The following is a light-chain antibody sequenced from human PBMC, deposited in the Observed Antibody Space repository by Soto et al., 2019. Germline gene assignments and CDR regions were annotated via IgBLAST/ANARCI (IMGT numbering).Light chain of an antibody. CDR1: QTISSW. Sequence: DIQMTQSPSTLSGSVGYRATITCRASQTISSWLAWDQQKPGKAPKLLIYKASTLKSGVPSRFSGSGSGTEFTLTISSLQPDDFATYYCQHYNNYSEAFGQGTKVELK. CDR2: KAS. CDR3: QHYNNYSEA. J-gene: IGKJ1*01. V-gene: IGKV1-5*03.